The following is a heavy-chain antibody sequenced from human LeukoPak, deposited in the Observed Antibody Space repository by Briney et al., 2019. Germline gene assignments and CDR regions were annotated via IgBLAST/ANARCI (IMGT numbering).Heavy chain of an antibody. Sequence: ASVKVSCKAPGYTFTGYYMHWVRQAPGQGLEWMGWINPNSGGTNYAQKFQGRVTMTRDTSISTAYMELSRLRSDDTAVYYCARVSGSLPEYFQHWGQGTLVTVSS. D-gene: IGHD1-26*01. V-gene: IGHV1-2*02. CDR3: ARVSGSLPEYFQH. CDR2: INPNSGGT. CDR1: GYTFTGYY. J-gene: IGHJ1*01.